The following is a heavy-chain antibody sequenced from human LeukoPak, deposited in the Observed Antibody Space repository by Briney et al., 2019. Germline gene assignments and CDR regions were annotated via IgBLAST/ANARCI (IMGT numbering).Heavy chain of an antibody. CDR3: ASIYCSGGSCYD. Sequence: GGSLRLSCAASGFTFSSYSMNWVRQAPGKGLEWVSSISSSSYIYYADSVKGRFTISRDNAKNSLYLQMNSLRAEDTAVYYCASIYCSGGSCYDWGQGALVTVSS. D-gene: IGHD2-15*01. V-gene: IGHV3-21*01. CDR2: ISSSSYI. CDR1: GFTFSSYS. J-gene: IGHJ4*02.